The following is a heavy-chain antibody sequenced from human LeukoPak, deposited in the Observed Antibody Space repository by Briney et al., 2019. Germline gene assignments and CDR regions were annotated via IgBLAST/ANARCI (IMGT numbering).Heavy chain of an antibody. CDR2: INPSGGST. CDR3: ARGNRGVAAAGDYFDY. Sequence: ASVKVSCKASGYTFTSYYMHWVRQAPGQGLEWMGIINPSGGSTSYAQKFQGRVTMTRDTSTSTVYMELSSLRSEDTAVYYCARGNRGVAAAGDYFDYWGQGTLVTVSS. V-gene: IGHV1-46*01. CDR1: GYTFTSYY. D-gene: IGHD6-13*01. J-gene: IGHJ4*02.